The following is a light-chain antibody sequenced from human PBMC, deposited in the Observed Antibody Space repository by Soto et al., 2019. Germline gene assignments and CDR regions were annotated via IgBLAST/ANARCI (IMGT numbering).Light chain of an antibody. J-gene: IGKJ1*01. V-gene: IGKV3-20*01. Sequence: EIVLTQSPGTLSLSPGERATLSCRARQSVRSSSLAWYQQKPGQAPRLLIYGASSRATGIPVRFSGSGSGTDFTLTISRLEPEDFAVYYCQQYGSSPETFGQGTKVEIK. CDR2: GAS. CDR1: QSVRSSS. CDR3: QQYGSSPET.